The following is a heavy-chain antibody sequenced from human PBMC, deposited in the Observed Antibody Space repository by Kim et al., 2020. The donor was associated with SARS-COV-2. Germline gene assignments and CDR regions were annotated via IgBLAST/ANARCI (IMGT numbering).Heavy chain of an antibody. CDR3: AKDSSLRWLIGGVIH. J-gene: IGHJ4*02. CDR1: GFTFSSYG. CDR2: ISYDGSNK. D-gene: IGHD4-17*01. Sequence: GGSLRLSCAASGFTFSSYGMHWVRQAPGKGLEWVAVISYDGSNKYYADSVKGRFTISRDNSKNTLYLQMNSLRAEDTAVYYCAKDSSLRWLIGGVIHWGQGTLVTVSS. V-gene: IGHV3-30*18.